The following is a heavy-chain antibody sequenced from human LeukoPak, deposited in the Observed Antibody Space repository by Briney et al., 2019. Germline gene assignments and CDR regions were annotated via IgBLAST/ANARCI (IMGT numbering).Heavy chain of an antibody. Sequence: GGSLRLSCAASGFTFSSYGMSWVRQAPGKGLEWVSVISNSAGSTFYADSVKGRFTISRDNSKNTLYLQMNSLRAEDTAVYYCAKRASGSGTSLYYFDYWGQGTLVTVSS. V-gene: IGHV3-23*01. CDR1: GFTFSSYG. CDR2: ISNSAGST. J-gene: IGHJ4*02. CDR3: AKRASGSGTSLYYFDY. D-gene: IGHD3-10*01.